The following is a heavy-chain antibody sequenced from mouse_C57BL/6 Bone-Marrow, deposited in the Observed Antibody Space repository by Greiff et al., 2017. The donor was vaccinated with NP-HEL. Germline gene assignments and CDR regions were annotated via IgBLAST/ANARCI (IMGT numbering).Heavy chain of an antibody. D-gene: IGHD2-4*01. V-gene: IGHV1-18*01. CDR2: INPNNGGT. CDR3: ARFDYVWFAY. CDR1: GYTFTDYN. J-gene: IGHJ3*01. Sequence: EVQLQESGPELVKPGASVKIPCKASGYTFTDYNMDWVKQSHGKSLEWIGDINPNNGGTIYNQKFKGKATLTVDKSSSTAYMELRSLTSEDTAVYYCARFDYVWFAYWGQGTLVTVSA.